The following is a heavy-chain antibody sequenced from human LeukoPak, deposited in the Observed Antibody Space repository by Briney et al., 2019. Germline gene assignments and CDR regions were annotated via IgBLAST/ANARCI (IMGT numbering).Heavy chain of an antibody. CDR2: ISSSSSTI. V-gene: IGHV3-48*01. Sequence: GGSLRLSCAASGFTFSSYAMHWVRQAPGKGLEWVSYISSSSSTIYYADSVKGRFTISRDNAKNSLCLQMNSLRAEDTAVYYCARGPTPSFYYGSGSYYSLDYWGQGTLVTVSS. D-gene: IGHD3-10*01. J-gene: IGHJ4*02. CDR3: ARGPTPSFYYGSGSYYSLDY. CDR1: GFTFSSYA.